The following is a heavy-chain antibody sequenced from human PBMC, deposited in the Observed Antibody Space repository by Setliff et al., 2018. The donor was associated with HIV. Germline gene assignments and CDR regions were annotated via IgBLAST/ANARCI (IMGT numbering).Heavy chain of an antibody. V-gene: IGHV3-NL1*01. CDR1: KFTFSSYG. J-gene: IGHJ4*02. D-gene: IGHD6-13*01. Sequence: PGGSLRLSCAASKFTFSSYGMHWVRQAPGKGLVWVSLINSDGSTTNYADSVKGRFTISRDNSKNTLYLQMDSLRAEDTAVYYCTKNLYSSRWSPLDYWGQGTLVTVSS. CDR3: TKNLYSSRWSPLDY. CDR2: INSDGSTT.